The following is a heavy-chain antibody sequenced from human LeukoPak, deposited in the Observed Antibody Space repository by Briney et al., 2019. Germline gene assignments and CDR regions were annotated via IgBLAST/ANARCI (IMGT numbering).Heavy chain of an antibody. V-gene: IGHV3-30*04. CDR1: GFTFSSYA. J-gene: IGHJ6*03. D-gene: IGHD6-13*01. CDR3: AREPTAAGGFQYYYYYMDV. Sequence: GGSLRLSCAASGFTFSSYAMHWVRQAPGKGLEWVAVISYDGSNKYYADSVKGRFTISRDNSKNTLYLQMNSLRAEDTAVYYCAREPTAAGGFQYYYYYMDVWGKGTTVTASS. CDR2: ISYDGSNK.